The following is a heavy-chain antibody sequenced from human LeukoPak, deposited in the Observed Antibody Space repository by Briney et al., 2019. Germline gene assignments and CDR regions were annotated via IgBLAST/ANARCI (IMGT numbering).Heavy chain of an antibody. D-gene: IGHD3-10*01. CDR2: ISAYNGNT. Sequence: GASVKVSCKASGYTFTSYGISWVRQAPGQGLEWMGWISAYNGNTNYAQKLQGRVTMTRDTSTSTVYMELSSLRSEDTAVYYCAREPPGYAFDIWGQGTMVTVSS. CDR3: AREPPGYAFDI. J-gene: IGHJ3*02. CDR1: GYTFTSYG. V-gene: IGHV1-18*01.